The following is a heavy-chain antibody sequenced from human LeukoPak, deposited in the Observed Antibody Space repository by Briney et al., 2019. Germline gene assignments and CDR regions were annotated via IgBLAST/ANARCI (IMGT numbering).Heavy chain of an antibody. Sequence: SETLSLTCAAYGGCFSGYYWNWIRQPPGKGLEWIGEINHSGSTNYNPSLKSRFTISVDTSKNQFYLKLSSVTAADTSVYYCARGPAFRAVQDSSGRRLDYWGQGTLVTVSS. D-gene: IGHD6-19*01. CDR2: INHSGST. CDR3: ARGPAFRAVQDSSGRRLDY. V-gene: IGHV4-34*01. J-gene: IGHJ4*02. CDR1: GGCFSGYY.